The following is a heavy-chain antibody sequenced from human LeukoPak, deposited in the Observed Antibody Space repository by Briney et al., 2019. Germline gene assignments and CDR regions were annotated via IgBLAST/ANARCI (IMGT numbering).Heavy chain of an antibody. CDR2: IWYDGSNK. D-gene: IGHD6-19*01. J-gene: IGHJ4*02. CDR3: ARDDTSSAWGLLRY. CDR1: GFTFSNYG. V-gene: IGHV3-33*01. Sequence: GRSLRLSCAASGFTFSNYGMHWVRQAPGKGLEWVVLIWYDGSNKYYADSVKGRFTISRDNFKNTLYLQMNSLRAEDTAVYYCARDDTSSAWGLLRYWGQGTLVTVPS.